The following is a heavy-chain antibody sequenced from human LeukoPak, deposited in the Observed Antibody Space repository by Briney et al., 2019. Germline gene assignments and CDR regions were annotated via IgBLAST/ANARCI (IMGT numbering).Heavy chain of an antibody. D-gene: IGHD3-10*01. CDR1: GGTFSSYA. Sequence: SVKVSCKASGGTFSSYAISWVRQAPGQGLEWMGGIIPIFGTANYAQKFQGRVTITADESTSTAYMELSSLRSEDTAVYYSARGLHYYGSGRDAFDIWGQGTMVTVSS. V-gene: IGHV1-69*13. J-gene: IGHJ3*02. CDR3: ARGLHYYGSGRDAFDI. CDR2: IIPIFGTA.